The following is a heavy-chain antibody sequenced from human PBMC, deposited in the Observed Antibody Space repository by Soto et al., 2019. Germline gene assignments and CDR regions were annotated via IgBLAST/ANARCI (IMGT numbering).Heavy chain of an antibody. CDR2: ISYDGSNK. J-gene: IGHJ4*02. D-gene: IGHD2-15*01. V-gene: IGHV3-30*18. Sequence: PGGSLRLSCAASGFTFSSYGMHWVRQAPGKGLEWVAVISYDGSNKYYADSVKGRFTISRDNSKNTLYLQMNSLRAEDTAVYYCAKAFPTMAALVVAALDYWGPGTLVTVSS. CDR3: AKAFPTMAALVVAALDY. CDR1: GFTFSSYG.